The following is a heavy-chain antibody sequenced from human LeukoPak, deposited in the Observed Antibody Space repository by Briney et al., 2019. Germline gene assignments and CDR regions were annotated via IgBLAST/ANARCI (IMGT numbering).Heavy chain of an antibody. D-gene: IGHD3-16*01. J-gene: IGHJ3*02. CDR1: GFTFSIYA. V-gene: IGHV3-64D*06. CDR2: INNNGGTT. CDR3: VKIMVTFGGIIRADAFDI. Sequence: GGSLRLSCSASGFTFSIYAMHWVRQAPGKGLEYLSGINNNGGTTNYADSVKGRFTISRDNFKNTLYLQMSSLRPEDTAVYYCVKIMVTFGGIIRADAFDIWGQGTMVTVSS.